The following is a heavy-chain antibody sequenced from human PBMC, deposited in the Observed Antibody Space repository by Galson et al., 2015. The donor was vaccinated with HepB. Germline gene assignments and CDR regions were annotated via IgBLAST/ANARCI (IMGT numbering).Heavy chain of an antibody. Sequence: SLRLSCAASGFTFSSYAMHWVRQAPGKGLEWVAVISYDGSNKYYADSVKGRFTISRDNSKNTLYLQMNSLRAEDTAVYYCTRFGETPDPDAFDIWGQGTMVTVSS. V-gene: IGHV3-30*04. J-gene: IGHJ3*02. CDR2: ISYDGSNK. CDR3: TRFGETPDPDAFDI. CDR1: GFTFSSYA. D-gene: IGHD3-10*01.